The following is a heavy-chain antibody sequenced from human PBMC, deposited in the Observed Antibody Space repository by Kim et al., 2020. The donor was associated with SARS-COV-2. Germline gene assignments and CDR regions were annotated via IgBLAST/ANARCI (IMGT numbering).Heavy chain of an antibody. CDR2: ISYDGSNK. V-gene: IGHV3-30*04. D-gene: IGHD5-18*01. Sequence: GGSLRLSCAASGFTFSNYAMHWVRQAPGKGLEWVAAISYDGSNKYYADSVKGRFTISRDNSKNTLYLQMNSLRAEDTAVYYCARVLRVDRAMVSPLCYWGRGTLVTVPS. CDR3: ARVLRVDRAMVSPLCY. CDR1: GFTFSNYA. J-gene: IGHJ4*02.